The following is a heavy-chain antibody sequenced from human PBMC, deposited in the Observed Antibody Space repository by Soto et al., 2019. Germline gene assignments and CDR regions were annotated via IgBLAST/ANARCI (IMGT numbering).Heavy chain of an antibody. D-gene: IGHD2-8*01. CDR2: IYYSGST. V-gene: IGHV4-31*03. CDR1: GGSIISGGYY. CDR3: ARVGAYCTNGVCYTAWFDP. Sequence: SETLSLTCTVSGGSIISGGYYWRWMRQDPGKGREWIGYIYYSGSTYYNPYLKSRVTISVHASKNQFSLKLSSVTAADTAVYYCARVGAYCTNGVCYTAWFDPWGQGTLVTVSS. J-gene: IGHJ5*02.